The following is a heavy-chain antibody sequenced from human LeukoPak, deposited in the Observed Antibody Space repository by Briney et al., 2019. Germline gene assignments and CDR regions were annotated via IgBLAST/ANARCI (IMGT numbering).Heavy chain of an antibody. CDR3: ARMSGIAVAAIWISYFDY. V-gene: IGHV3-7*03. Sequence: PGRSLRLSCAASGFTFSSYGMTWVRQAPGKGLEWVANIKQDGSEKYYVDSVKGRFTISRDNANNSLYLQMNSLRAEDTAVYYCARMSGIAVAAIWISYFDYWGQGTLVTVSS. J-gene: IGHJ4*02. D-gene: IGHD6-19*01. CDR1: GFTFSSYG. CDR2: IKQDGSEK.